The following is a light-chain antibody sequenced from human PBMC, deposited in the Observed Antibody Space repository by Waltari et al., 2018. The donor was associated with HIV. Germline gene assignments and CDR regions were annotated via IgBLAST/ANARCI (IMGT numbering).Light chain of an antibody. CDR1: HNTVAHQG. J-gene: IGLJ3*02. CDR3: LAWDTNLGGWV. Sequence: LTQPPSMSTVTGQTATVTRIGDHNTVAHQGAAWVQHRQGHPPQRLSHRNNNRPSGVSERFSASRAGDTTFLTISGLQSEDEADYFCLAWDTNLGGWVFGGGTHLTV. CDR2: RNN. V-gene: IGLV10-54*04.